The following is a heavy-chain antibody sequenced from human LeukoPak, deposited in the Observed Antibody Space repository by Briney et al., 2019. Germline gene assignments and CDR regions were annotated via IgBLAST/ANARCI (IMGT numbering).Heavy chain of an antibody. Sequence: ASVKVSCKTSGYTFTTYGITWVRQAPGQGPEWMGWISAYTGGTSYAQNLQGRVTMATDASASTAYMELRSLRSDDTAVYYCARDPGLLRFLERGAFDIWGQGTMVTVSS. D-gene: IGHD3-3*01. CDR1: GYTFTTYG. CDR2: ISAYTGGT. V-gene: IGHV1-18*01. CDR3: ARDPGLLRFLERGAFDI. J-gene: IGHJ3*02.